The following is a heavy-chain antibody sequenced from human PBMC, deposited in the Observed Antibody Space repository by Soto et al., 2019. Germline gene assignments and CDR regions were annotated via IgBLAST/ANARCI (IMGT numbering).Heavy chain of an antibody. CDR3: ARGDSTDCSNGVCSFFYNHDMDV. CDR2: INPKSGGT. Sequence: WASVKVSCKASGYSFTDYHIHWVRQAPGQGLEWLGWINPKSGGTSTAQKFQGWVTMTTDTSISTASMELTRLTSDDTAIYYCARGDSTDCSNGVCSFFYNHDMDVWGQGTTVTVSS. D-gene: IGHD2-8*01. J-gene: IGHJ6*02. CDR1: GYSFTDYH. V-gene: IGHV1-2*04.